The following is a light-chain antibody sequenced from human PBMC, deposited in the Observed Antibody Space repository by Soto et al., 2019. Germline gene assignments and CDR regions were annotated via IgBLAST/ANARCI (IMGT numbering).Light chain of an antibody. V-gene: IGLV2-23*01. J-gene: IGLJ3*02. Sequence: QSVLTQPASVSGSPGQSIIISCTGISSDVGTYNLVSWYQQHPGKAPKLMIYEDIKRPPGVLNRFSGSKSGNTASLTISGLQAEDEADYYCCSYAGSNSLFGGGTKLTVL. CDR1: SSDVGTYNL. CDR2: EDI. CDR3: CSYAGSNSL.